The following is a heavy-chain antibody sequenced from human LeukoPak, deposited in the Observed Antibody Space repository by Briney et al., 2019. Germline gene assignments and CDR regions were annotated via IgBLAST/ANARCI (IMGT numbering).Heavy chain of an antibody. Sequence: GGSLRLSCAASGFTFSSYDMHWVRQATGKGLEWVSAIGPTGDTYYLGSVKGRFTISGEDAKHSLYLQMNSLRAEDTALYYCARAKPGGSGSDYGDRNIDYWGQGTLVTVSS. V-gene: IGHV3-13*01. CDR2: IGPTGDT. J-gene: IGHJ4*02. CDR1: GFTFSSYD. D-gene: IGHD4-17*01. CDR3: ARAKPGGSGSDYGDRNIDY.